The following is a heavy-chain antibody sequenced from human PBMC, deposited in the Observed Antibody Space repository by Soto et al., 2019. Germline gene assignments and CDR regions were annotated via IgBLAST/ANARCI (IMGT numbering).Heavy chain of an antibody. CDR2: INPNSGGT. D-gene: IGHD1-26*01. V-gene: IGHV1-2*04. Sequence: ASVKVSCKASGYTFTGYYMHWVRQAPGQGLEWMGWINPNSGGTNYAQKFQGWVTMTRDTSISTAYMELSRLRSDDTAVYYCAREWSGSYQLGMYVWGQGTTVTVSS. CDR1: GYTFTGYY. CDR3: AREWSGSYQLGMYV. J-gene: IGHJ6*02.